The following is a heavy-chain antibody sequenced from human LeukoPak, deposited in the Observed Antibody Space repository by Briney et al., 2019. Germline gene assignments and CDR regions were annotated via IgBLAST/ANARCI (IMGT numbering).Heavy chain of an antibody. CDR1: GGSISSSSYY. CDR3: ARSVSRYYMDV. D-gene: IGHD5/OR15-5a*01. V-gene: IGHV4-39*07. CDR2: IYYSGST. J-gene: IGHJ6*03. Sequence: SETLSLTCTVSGGSISSSSYYWGWIRQPPGKGLEWIGNIYYSGSTYYNPSLKSRVTISVDTSKNQFSLKLSSVTAADTAVYYCARSVSRYYMDVWGKGTTVTVSS.